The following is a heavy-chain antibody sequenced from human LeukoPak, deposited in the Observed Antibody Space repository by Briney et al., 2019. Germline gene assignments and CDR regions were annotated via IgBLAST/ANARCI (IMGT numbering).Heavy chain of an antibody. CDR3: ARGYCSGGSCPFDY. CDR1: GGSFSGYY. V-gene: IGHV4-34*01. CDR2: INHSGST. D-gene: IGHD2-15*01. J-gene: IGHJ4*02. Sequence: SETLSLTCAVYGGSFSGYYWSWIRQPPGKGLEWIGEINHSGSTNYNPSLKSRVTISVDTSKNQFSLKLSSVTAADTAVYYCARGYCSGGSCPFDYWGQGTLVTVSS.